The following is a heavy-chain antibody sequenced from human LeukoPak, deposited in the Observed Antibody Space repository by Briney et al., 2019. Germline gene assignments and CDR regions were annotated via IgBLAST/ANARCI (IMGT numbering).Heavy chain of an antibody. D-gene: IGHD6-13*01. J-gene: IGHJ4*02. CDR1: GFTVSSNY. CDR2: IYSGGDT. CDR3: TRGPGSTWYSDY. V-gene: IGHV3-53*05. Sequence: GSLRLSCSASGFTVSSNYMNWVRQAPGKGLEWVSIIYSGGDTYYADSEKGRFTISRDNSKNTLYLQMNSLRPEDTAVYYCTRGPGSTWYSDYWGQGTLATVSS.